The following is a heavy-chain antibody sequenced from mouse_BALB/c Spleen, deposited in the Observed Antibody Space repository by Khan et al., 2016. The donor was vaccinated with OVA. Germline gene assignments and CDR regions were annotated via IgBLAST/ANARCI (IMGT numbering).Heavy chain of an antibody. CDR3: ARETAYYANYEAMDY. CDR1: GFSLSNFG. Sequence: QVQLKESGPGLVAPSQSLSITCTVSGFSLSNFGVNWVRQPPGKGLEWLGIIWAGGSTNYNSALMSKLSIRKDNARSQVFLKMNSLQTDDTAMYYCARETAYYANYEAMDYWGQGTSVTVSS. D-gene: IGHD2-10*01. J-gene: IGHJ4*01. V-gene: IGHV2-9*02. CDR2: IWAGGST.